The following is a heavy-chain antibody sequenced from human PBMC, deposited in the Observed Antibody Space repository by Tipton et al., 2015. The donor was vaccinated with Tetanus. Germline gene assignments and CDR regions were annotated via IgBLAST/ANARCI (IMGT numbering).Heavy chain of an antibody. J-gene: IGHJ4*02. Sequence: TLSLTCAVSGASISSIYSWSWIRQPPGKGLEWIGYVFRSGSADYNPSLKSRVNISLDRSENQISLMLTSVTAADTAVYYCARVACSSTSCYSYYFDYWGPGSLVTVSS. CDR3: ARVACSSTSCYSYYFDY. D-gene: IGHD2-2*01. V-gene: IGHV4-30-2*01. CDR1: GASISSIYS. CDR2: VFRSGSA.